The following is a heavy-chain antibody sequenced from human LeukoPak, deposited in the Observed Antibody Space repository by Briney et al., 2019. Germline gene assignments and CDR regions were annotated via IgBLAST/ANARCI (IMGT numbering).Heavy chain of an antibody. Sequence: GGSLRLSCAASGFTFSSYAMSWVRQAPGKGLEWVSAISGSGGSTYYADSVKGRFTISRDNSKNTLYLQMNSLRAEDTAVYYCAKLPWELRLKGYFDYWGQGTLVTVSS. D-gene: IGHD1-26*01. J-gene: IGHJ4*02. CDR3: AKLPWELRLKGYFDY. CDR1: GFTFSSYA. V-gene: IGHV3-23*01. CDR2: ISGSGGST.